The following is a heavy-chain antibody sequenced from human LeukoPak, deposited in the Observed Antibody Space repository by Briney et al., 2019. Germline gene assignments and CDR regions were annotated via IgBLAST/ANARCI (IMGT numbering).Heavy chain of an antibody. J-gene: IGHJ6*03. D-gene: IGHD3-16*01. CDR1: GYTFTSYG. CDR3: ARRGKGLGYYMDV. Sequence: ASVKVSCKASGYTFTSYGISWVRQAPGQGLEWVGWISAYNAYTNYTQKLQGRVTMTTDTSTSTAYMELRSLRSEDTAVYYCARRGKGLGYYMDVWGKGTTVTISS. CDR2: ISAYNAYT. V-gene: IGHV1-18*01.